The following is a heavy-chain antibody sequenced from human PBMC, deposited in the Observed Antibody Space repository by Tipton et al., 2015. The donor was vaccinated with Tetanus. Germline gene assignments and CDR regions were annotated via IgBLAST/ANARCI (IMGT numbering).Heavy chain of an antibody. CDR2: IYYTGDT. Sequence: TLSLTCTVSGGSINNFYWNWIRQSPGKGLEWLGNIYYTGDTDYNPSLRGRATISLDKAKNHLSLRLRSVTAADTAVYYCARGSGWADFWGQGTQVTVSS. D-gene: IGHD6-19*01. CDR1: GGSINNFY. J-gene: IGHJ4*02. V-gene: IGHV4-59*13. CDR3: ARGSGWADF.